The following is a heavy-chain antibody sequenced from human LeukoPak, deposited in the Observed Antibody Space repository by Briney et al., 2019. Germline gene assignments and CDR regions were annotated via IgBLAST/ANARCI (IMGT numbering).Heavy chain of an antibody. V-gene: IGHV3-23*01. J-gene: IGHJ4*02. D-gene: IGHD1-1*01. Sequence: GGSLRLSCAASGFTFSSYAMIWGRQAPGKGLEWVSVISGNGDTTYYADSVKGRFTISRDNSRNTVYLQMNSLRGDDTAVYYCVKDVNWSTYWGQGTLVTVSS. CDR2: ISGNGDTT. CDR1: GFTFSSYA. CDR3: VKDVNWSTY.